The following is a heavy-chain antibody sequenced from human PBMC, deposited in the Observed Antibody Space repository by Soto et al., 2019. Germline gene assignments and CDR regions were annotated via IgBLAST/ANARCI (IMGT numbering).Heavy chain of an antibody. V-gene: IGHV1-69*13. CDR2: IIPIFGTA. CDR3: ATGRYYYDSSGYYYFDY. CDR1: GGTFSSYA. J-gene: IGHJ4*02. D-gene: IGHD3-22*01. Sequence: ASVKVSCKASGGTFSSYAISWVRQAPGQGLEWMGGIIPIFGTANYAQKFQGRVTITADESTSTAYMELSSLRSEDTAVYYCATGRYYYDSSGYYYFDYWGQGTLVTVSS.